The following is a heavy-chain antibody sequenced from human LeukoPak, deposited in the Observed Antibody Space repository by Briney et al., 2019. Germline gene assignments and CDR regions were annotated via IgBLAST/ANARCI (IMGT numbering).Heavy chain of an antibody. J-gene: IGHJ4*02. CDR3: ARPLSPIGVSRSYYG. V-gene: IGHV3-21*01. CDR1: GFTFSSYS. D-gene: IGHD1-26*01. CDR2: ISSSSSYI. Sequence: GGSLRLSCAASGFTFSSYSMNWVRQAPGKGLEWVSSISSSSSYIYYADSVKGRFTISRDNAKNSLYLQMNSLRAEDTAVYYCARPLSPIGVSRSYYGWGQGTLVTVSS.